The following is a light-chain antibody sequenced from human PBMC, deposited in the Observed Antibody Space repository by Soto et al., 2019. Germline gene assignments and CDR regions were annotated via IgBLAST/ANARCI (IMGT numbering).Light chain of an antibody. CDR3: CSYAGSLVV. J-gene: IGLJ2*01. CDR1: SSDVGCYNY. Sequence: QSALTQPRSASGSPGQSVTISCTGTSSDVGCYNYVSWYQQHQGKAPKLMIYDVSKQPSGVPDRFSGSQSGNTASLTISGLQAEDEADYYCCSYAGSLVVFGGGTKLTVL. V-gene: IGLV2-11*01. CDR2: DVS.